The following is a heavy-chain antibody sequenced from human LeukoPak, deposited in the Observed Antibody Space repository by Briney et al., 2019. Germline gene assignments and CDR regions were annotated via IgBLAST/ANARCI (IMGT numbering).Heavy chain of an antibody. V-gene: IGHV1-69*13. CDR1: GGTFSSYA. CDR3: ARVKDYGGNSVGFDY. Sequence: SVKVSCKASGGTFSSYAISWVRQAPGQGLEWMGGIIPIFGTANYAQKFQGRVTITADESTSTAYMELSSLRSEDTAVYYCARVKDYGGNSVGFDYWGQGTLVAVSS. CDR2: IIPIFGTA. J-gene: IGHJ4*02. D-gene: IGHD4-23*01.